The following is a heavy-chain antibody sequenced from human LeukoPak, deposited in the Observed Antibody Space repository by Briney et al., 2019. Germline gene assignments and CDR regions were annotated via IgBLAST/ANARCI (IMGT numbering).Heavy chain of an antibody. CDR1: GFTFSDYY. CDR3: ARDSEDSSGYPCFDY. J-gene: IGHJ4*02. D-gene: IGHD3-22*01. CDR2: ISSSGSTI. Sequence: GGSLRLSCAASGFTFSDYYMSWIRQAPGKGLEWVSYISSSGSTIYYADSVKGRFTISRDNAKNSLYLQMNSLRAEDTAVYYCARDSEDSSGYPCFDYWGQGTLVTVSS. V-gene: IGHV3-11*04.